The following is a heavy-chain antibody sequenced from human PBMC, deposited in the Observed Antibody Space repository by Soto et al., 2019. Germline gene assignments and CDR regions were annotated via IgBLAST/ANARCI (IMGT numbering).Heavy chain of an antibody. V-gene: IGHV3-23*01. CDR2: ISGSGGST. J-gene: IGHJ5*02. CDR3: AKDRTYDFWSGSWFDP. Sequence: GGSLRLSCAASGFTFSSYAMSWVRQAPGKGLEWVSAISGSGGSTYYADSVKGRFTISRDNSKNTLYLQMNSLRAEDTAVYYCAKDRTYDFWSGSWFDPWGQGTLVTVSS. D-gene: IGHD3-3*01. CDR1: GFTFSSYA.